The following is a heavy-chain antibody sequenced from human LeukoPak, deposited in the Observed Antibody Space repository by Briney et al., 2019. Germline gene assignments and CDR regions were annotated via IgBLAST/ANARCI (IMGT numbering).Heavy chain of an antibody. CDR1: GGSISSYY. D-gene: IGHD3-22*01. CDR3: ARGAHNYDSSGYRFEP. Sequence: SATLSLTCTVAGGSISSYYWSWIRQPAGKGLEWIGRMYTSGSTNYTPSLRSRVTMSVDTSKNQFSLKLSSVNAADTAVYYCARGAHNYDSSGYRFEPWGQGTLVTVSS. J-gene: IGHJ5*02. V-gene: IGHV4-4*07. CDR2: MYTSGST.